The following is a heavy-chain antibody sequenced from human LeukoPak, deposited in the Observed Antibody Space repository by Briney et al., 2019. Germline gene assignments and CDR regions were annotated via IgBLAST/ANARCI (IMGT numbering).Heavy chain of an antibody. Sequence: GGSLRLSCAASGFTFITYGMHWVRQAPGKGLEWVAFIRYDGNNKYYADSVKGRFTISRDNSKNTLYLQMNSLRPEDTAVYYCATQGEHSYDSNRSGYFQHWGQGTLVTVSS. CDR3: ATQGEHSYDSNRSGYFQH. D-gene: IGHD3-22*01. V-gene: IGHV3-30*02. CDR1: GFTFITYG. CDR2: IRYDGNNK. J-gene: IGHJ1*01.